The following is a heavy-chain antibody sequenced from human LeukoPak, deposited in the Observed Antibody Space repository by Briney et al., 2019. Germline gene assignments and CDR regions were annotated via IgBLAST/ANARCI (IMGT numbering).Heavy chain of an antibody. Sequence: SETLSLTCTVSGGSISTFHWSWIRQPPGRGLEWIGYLSKSGNTNYSPSLKSRVTIFGDTSKNQFFLKLSSVTAADTAVYYCARARYVNSFYAFDIWGQGTLVTVSS. D-gene: IGHD3-9*01. V-gene: IGHV4-59*01. CDR2: LSKSGNT. CDR1: GGSISTFH. J-gene: IGHJ3*02. CDR3: ARARYVNSFYAFDI.